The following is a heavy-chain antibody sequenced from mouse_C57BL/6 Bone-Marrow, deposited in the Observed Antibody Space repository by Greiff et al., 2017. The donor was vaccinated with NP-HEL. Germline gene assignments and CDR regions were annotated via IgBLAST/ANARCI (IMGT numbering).Heavy chain of an antibody. CDR2: ISDGGSYT. V-gene: IGHV5-4*01. J-gene: IGHJ1*03. CDR3: ARDYYGSSLLYFDG. CDR1: GFTFSSYA. D-gene: IGHD1-1*01. Sequence: VQLKESGGGLVKPGGSLKLSCAASGFTFSSYAMSWVRQTPEKRLEWVATISDGGSYTYYPDNVKGRFTISRDNAKNNLDLQMSHLKSEDTAMYDFARDYYGSSLLYFDGWGTGTTVTVSS.